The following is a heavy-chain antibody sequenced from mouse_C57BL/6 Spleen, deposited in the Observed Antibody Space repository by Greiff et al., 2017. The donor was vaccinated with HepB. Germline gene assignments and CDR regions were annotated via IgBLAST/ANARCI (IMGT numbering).Heavy chain of an antibody. CDR2: IYPGSGNT. Sequence: VQLQQSGAELVRPGASVKLSCKASGYTFTDYYINWVKQRPGQGLEWIARIYPGSGNTYYNEKFKGKATLTAEKSSSTAYMQLSSLTSEDSAVYFCARERNYYGSSYGWYFDVWGTGTTVTVSS. CDR3: ARERNYYGSSYGWYFDV. V-gene: IGHV1-76*01. D-gene: IGHD1-1*01. CDR1: GYTFTDYY. J-gene: IGHJ1*03.